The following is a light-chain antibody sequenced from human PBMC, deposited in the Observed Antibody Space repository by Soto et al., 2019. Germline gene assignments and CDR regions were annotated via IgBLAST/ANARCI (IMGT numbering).Light chain of an antibody. Sequence: QSVLTQPPSASGSPGQSVTISCTGTSSDVGGYNSVSWYQQHPGKAPKLMIYEVTKRPSGVPDRFSGSKSGNTASLTVSGLQAEDEGDYYCSSYAVTNVVFGGGTKLTVL. J-gene: IGLJ2*01. V-gene: IGLV2-8*01. CDR2: EVT. CDR1: SSDVGGYNS. CDR3: SSYAVTNVV.